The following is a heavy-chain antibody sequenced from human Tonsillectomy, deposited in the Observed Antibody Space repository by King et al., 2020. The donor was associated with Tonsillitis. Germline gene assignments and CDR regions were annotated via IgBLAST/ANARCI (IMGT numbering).Heavy chain of an antibody. V-gene: IGHV4-39*01. CDR3: ARRVVDIVATISGGSYYFDY. J-gene: IGHJ4*02. CDR1: GGSMSSSRYF. D-gene: IGHD5-12*01. CDR2: TYHSGST. Sequence: QLQESGPGLVKPSETLSLTCAVSGGSMSSSRYFWGWIRQPPGKGLEWIGSTYHSGSTSSNPSLKSRVTISVDTSKNQFSLKLSSVTAADTAVYYCARRVVDIVATISGGSYYFDYWGQGTRVTVSS.